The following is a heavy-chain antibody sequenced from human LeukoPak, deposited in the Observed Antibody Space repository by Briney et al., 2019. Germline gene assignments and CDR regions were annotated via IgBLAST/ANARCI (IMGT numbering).Heavy chain of an antibody. CDR1: GYSFTSYW. J-gene: IGHJ4*02. D-gene: IGHD2-21*02. CDR2: VCPSDSDT. Sequence: GESLKISCKGSGYSFTSYWIGWVRQMPGKGLEWMGIVCPSDSDTRYSPSFQGQVTISADKSINTAYLQWSSLKASDTAMYYCARIKAFCGDHCPLLYKYWGQGTLVTVSS. V-gene: IGHV5-51*01. CDR3: ARIKAFCGDHCPLLYKY.